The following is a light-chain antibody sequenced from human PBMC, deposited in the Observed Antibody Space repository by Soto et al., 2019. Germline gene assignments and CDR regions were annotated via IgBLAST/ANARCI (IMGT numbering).Light chain of an antibody. V-gene: IGKV1-5*01. J-gene: IGKJ1*01. Sequence: DIQMTQSPSTLSASVGDRVIITCRASQSISTWLAWYQQQPGKVPTLLIYDASNLESGVPSRFSGSGSGTEFTLTISSLQPDDYATYYCQQYQSSWTFGQGTKVEIK. CDR2: DAS. CDR3: QQYQSSWT. CDR1: QSISTW.